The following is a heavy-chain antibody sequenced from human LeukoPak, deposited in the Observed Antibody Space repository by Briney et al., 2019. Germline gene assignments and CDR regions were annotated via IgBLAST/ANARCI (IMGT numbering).Heavy chain of an antibody. V-gene: IGHV4-59*01. D-gene: IGHD2-2*01. Sequence: SETLSLTCTVSGGSISSYYWSWIRQLPGKGLEWIGYIYYSGSTNYNPSLKSRVTISVDTSKNQFSLKLSSVTAADTAVYYCARYQRYGDYIDYWGQGTLVTVSS. J-gene: IGHJ4*02. CDR2: IYYSGST. CDR1: GGSISSYY. CDR3: ARYQRYGDYIDY.